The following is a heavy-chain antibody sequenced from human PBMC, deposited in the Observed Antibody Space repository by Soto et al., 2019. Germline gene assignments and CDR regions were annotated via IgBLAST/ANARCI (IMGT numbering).Heavy chain of an antibody. Sequence: CGSTELSRAACGVRVRSYAVGLVRQDPGKGLEWVSAISGSGGSTYYADSVKGRFTISRDNSKNTLYLQMNSLRAEDTAVYYCAKAIGDYRDYEGDAFDIWAQATMVTGSS. CDR1: GVRVRSYA. V-gene: IGHV3-23*01. J-gene: IGHJ3*02. D-gene: IGHD4-17*01. CDR3: AKAIGDYRDYEGDAFDI. CDR2: ISGSGGST.